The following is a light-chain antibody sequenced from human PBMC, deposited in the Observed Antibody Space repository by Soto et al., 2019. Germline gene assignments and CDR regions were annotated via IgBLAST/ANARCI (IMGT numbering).Light chain of an antibody. CDR2: DDD. Sequence: QSVLTQPPSVSAAPGQKVTISCSGSSSNIGGNSVSWYQQLPGTAPKLLIYDDDKRPSGIPDRSSGSKSGTSATLGITGFQTGDEADYYCGSWDSRMSAYVFGTGTKGTVL. J-gene: IGLJ1*01. CDR3: GSWDSRMSAYV. V-gene: IGLV1-51*01. CDR1: SSNIGGNS.